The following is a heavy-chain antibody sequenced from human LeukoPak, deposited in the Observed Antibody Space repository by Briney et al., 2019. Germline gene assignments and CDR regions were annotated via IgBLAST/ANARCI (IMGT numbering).Heavy chain of an antibody. CDR1: GGSISSYY. J-gene: IGHJ4*02. Sequence: SETLSLTCTVSGGSISSYYWSWIRQPPGNGLEWVGYIYYSGSTNYNPSLKSRVTISVDTSKNQFSLKLSSVTAADTAVYYCARVSRRLGYCSGGSCYPPGVFDYWGQGTLVTVSS. V-gene: IGHV4-59*12. CDR3: ARVSRRLGYCSGGSCYPPGVFDY. CDR2: IYYSGST. D-gene: IGHD2-15*01.